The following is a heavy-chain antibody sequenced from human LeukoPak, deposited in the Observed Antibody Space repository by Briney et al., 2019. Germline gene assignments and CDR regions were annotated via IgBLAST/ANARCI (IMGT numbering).Heavy chain of an antibody. J-gene: IGHJ4*02. Sequence: SETLSLTCNVSGGSISSYYRSWIRQPPGKGLEWIGYIYYSGSTNYNPSLKSRVTISINTSKNQFSLNLTSVTAADTAVYYCARGMYYYDGSGDYWGQGTLVTVSS. D-gene: IGHD3-22*01. V-gene: IGHV4-59*08. CDR1: GGSISSYY. CDR3: ARGMYYYDGSGDY. CDR2: IYYSGST.